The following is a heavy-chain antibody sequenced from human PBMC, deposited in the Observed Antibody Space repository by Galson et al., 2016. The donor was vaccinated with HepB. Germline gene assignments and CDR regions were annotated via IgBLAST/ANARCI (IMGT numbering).Heavy chain of an antibody. CDR2: ISRRSGAT. V-gene: IGHV3-48*02. CDR3: ATRLI. CDR1: GFTFSTYT. J-gene: IGHJ3*02. Sequence: SLRLSCAASGFTFSTYTMSWVRQAPGKGLEWVAYISRRSGATYYADSVKGRFTISRDNAKNSLYLQMNSLRDEDTAVYYCATRLIRGQGTMVTVSS.